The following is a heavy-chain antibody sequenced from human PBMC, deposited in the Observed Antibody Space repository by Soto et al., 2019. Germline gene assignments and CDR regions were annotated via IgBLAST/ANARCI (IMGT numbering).Heavy chain of an antibody. CDR1: RFTSRLSA. CDR3: PKGSLQWHPEDAFDI. CDR2: ISGSGGRT. D-gene: IGHD6-19*01. V-gene: IGHV3-23*01. J-gene: IGHJ3*02. Sequence: LSLSSGASRFTSRLSAMTGVSQAPVKGLEWCSAISGSGGRTYYADSVKRRFTISRDNSKNTLYLQMNSLGAEDTAVYYCPKGSLQWHPEDAFDIWGQGTMVTVSS.